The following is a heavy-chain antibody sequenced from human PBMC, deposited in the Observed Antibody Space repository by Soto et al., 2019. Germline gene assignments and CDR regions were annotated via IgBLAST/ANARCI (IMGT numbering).Heavy chain of an antibody. J-gene: IGHJ6*02. Sequence: SETLSLTCAVSGASISRGGSSWSWIRQAPGTGLEWIGYVHHNGITNYNPSLKSRVTISVDKSQNQFSLSLNSVTAADTAVYYCARGLAVRGSYGLDVWGQGTTVTVSS. CDR2: VHHNGIT. D-gene: IGHD3-10*01. V-gene: IGHV4-30-2*01. CDR3: ARGLAVRGSYGLDV. CDR1: GASISRGGSS.